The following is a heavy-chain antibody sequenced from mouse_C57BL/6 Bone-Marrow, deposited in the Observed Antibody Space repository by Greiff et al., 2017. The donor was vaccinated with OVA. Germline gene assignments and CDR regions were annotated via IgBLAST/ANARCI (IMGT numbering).Heavy chain of an antibody. D-gene: IGHD1-1*01. V-gene: IGHV1-5*01. CDR1: GYTFTSYW. Sequence: VQLQQSGTVLARPGASVKMSCKTSGYTFTSYWMHWVKQRPGQGLEWIGAIYPGNSDTSYNQKFKGKAKLTAVTSASTAYMELSSLTNEDSAVYYWTRSLITTVALDYWGQGTTLTVSS. J-gene: IGHJ2*01. CDR2: IYPGNSDT. CDR3: TRSLITTVALDY.